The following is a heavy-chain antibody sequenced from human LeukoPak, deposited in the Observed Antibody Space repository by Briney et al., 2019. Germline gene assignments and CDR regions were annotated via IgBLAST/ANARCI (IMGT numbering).Heavy chain of an antibody. CDR2: ISCDGSNI. J-gene: IGHJ4*02. V-gene: IGHV3-30*01. CDR3: ASGGFYDFWSGYYTPFDY. CDR1: GFTFSACA. D-gene: IGHD3-3*01. Sequence: GGSLRLSCAASGFTFSACAMHWVRQAPGKGLEWVAVISCDGSNIYYADSVKGRFTISRDNAKNTLYLQMNSLRGEDTAVYYCASGGFYDFWSGYYTPFDYWGQGTLVTVFS.